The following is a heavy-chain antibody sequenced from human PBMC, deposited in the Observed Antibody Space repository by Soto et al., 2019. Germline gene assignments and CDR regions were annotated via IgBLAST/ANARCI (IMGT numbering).Heavy chain of an antibody. D-gene: IGHD5-12*01. CDR3: ATLLLEVATIPS. J-gene: IGHJ5*02. V-gene: IGHV4-61*08. CDR2: IYYTGTT. CDR1: GDYVSSGDYY. Sequence: PSETLSLTCNVSGDYVSSGDYYWTWIRQAPGRGLEWMGHIYYTGTTKYNPSFKGRLTISADTSKAQFSMRLTSVTAADTAVYYCATLLLEVATIPSWGKGSLVTVS.